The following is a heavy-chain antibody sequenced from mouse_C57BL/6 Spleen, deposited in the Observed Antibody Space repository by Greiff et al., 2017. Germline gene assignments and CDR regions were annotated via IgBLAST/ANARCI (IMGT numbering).Heavy chain of an antibody. D-gene: IGHD3-2*02. J-gene: IGHJ4*01. CDR1: GYTFTSYW. Sequence: QVQLQQPGAELVKPGASVKLSCKASGYTFTSYWMHWVKQRPGQGLEWIGMIHPNSGSTNYNEKFKSKATLTVDKSSSTAYMQLSSLTSEDSAVYYCARLDSSGYGAMDYWGQGTSVTVSS. CDR2: IHPNSGST. V-gene: IGHV1-64*01. CDR3: ARLDSSGYGAMDY.